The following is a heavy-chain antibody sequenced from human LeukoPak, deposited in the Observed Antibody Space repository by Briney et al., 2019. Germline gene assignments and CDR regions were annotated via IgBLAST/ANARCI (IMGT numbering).Heavy chain of an antibody. Sequence: SETLSLACAVYGGSFSGYYWSWIRQPPGKGLEWIGEINHSGSTNYNPSLKSRVTISVDTSKNQFSLKLSSVTAADTAVYYCARAGFDWLLFFSPWFDPWGQGTLVTVSS. CDR3: ARAGFDWLLFFSPWFDP. CDR2: INHSGST. CDR1: GGSFSGYY. J-gene: IGHJ5*02. D-gene: IGHD3-9*01. V-gene: IGHV4-34*01.